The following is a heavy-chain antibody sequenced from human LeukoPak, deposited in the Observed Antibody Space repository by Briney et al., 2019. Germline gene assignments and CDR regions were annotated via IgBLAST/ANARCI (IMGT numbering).Heavy chain of an antibody. Sequence: SETLSLTCTVSGGSITGYYWAWIRQPPEKGLESIGYIYYSGSTSYNPSLMSRVTISVDTSKNQFSLNLRSVTAADTAVYYCARSGSASWADWGQGTLVTVSS. V-gene: IGHV4-59*08. CDR1: GGSITGYY. CDR2: IYYSGST. J-gene: IGHJ4*02. D-gene: IGHD1-26*01. CDR3: ARSGSASWAD.